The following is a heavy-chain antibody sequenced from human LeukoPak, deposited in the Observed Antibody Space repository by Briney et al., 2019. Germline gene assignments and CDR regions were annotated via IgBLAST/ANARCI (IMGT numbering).Heavy chain of an antibody. CDR1: GGSISSGGYS. CDR2: IYHSGST. Sequence: SETLSLTCAVSGGSISSGGYSWSWIRQPPGKGLEWIGYIYHSGSTYYSPSLKSRVTISVDTSKNQFSLKLSSVTAADTAVYYCARGCCGGGIFDYWGQGTLVTVSS. D-gene: IGHD6-13*01. V-gene: IGHV4-30-2*01. J-gene: IGHJ4*02. CDR3: ARGCCGGGIFDY.